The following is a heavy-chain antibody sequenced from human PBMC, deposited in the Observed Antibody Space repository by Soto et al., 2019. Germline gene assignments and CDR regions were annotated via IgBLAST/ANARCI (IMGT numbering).Heavy chain of an antibody. D-gene: IGHD1-26*01. CDR1: GFTFSSYS. V-gene: IGHV3-21*06. CDR3: ARDLVGVTY. CDR2: ISSSSNYI. J-gene: IGHJ4*02. Sequence: EVQLVESGGGLVKPGGSLRLSCAASGFTFSSYSMNWVRQAPGKGLEWVSSISSSSNYIYYADSVKGRFTISRDNAKNSRYLQMNSLRAEDTAVYYCARDLVGVTYWGQGTLVTVSS.